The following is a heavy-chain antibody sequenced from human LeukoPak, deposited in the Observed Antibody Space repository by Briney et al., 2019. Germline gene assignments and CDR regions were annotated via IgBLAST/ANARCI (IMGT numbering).Heavy chain of an antibody. V-gene: IGHV4-39*07. CDR3: ARGGRVRGVIPRHNGWFDP. D-gene: IGHD3-10*01. CDR2: INHSGST. J-gene: IGHJ5*02. CDR1: GGSISSSSYY. Sequence: SETLSLTCAVSGGSISSSSYYWSWIRQPPGKGLEWSGEINHSGSTNYNPSLKSRVTISVDTSKNQFSLKLSSVTAGDTAVYCCARGGRVRGVIPRHNGWFDPWGQGTLVTVSS.